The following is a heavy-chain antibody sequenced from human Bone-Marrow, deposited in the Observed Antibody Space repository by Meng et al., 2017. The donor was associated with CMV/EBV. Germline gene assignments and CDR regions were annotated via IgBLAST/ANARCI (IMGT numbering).Heavy chain of an antibody. CDR1: FTFSSYA. J-gene: IGHJ2*01. V-gene: IGHV3-23*01. CDR2: ISGSGGST. D-gene: IGHD2-15*01. CDR3: AKKMCSGGSCYWGYFDL. Sequence: FTFSSYAMSWVRQAPGKGLEWVSAISGSGGSTYYADSVKGRFTISRDNSKNTLYLQMNSLRAEDTAVYYCAKKMCSGGSCYWGYFDLWGRGTLVTVSS.